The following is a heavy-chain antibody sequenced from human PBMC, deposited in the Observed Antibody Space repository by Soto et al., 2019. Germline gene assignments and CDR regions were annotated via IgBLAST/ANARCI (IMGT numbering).Heavy chain of an antibody. CDR2: ISSTSTNI. CDR1: GFSFSTSI. J-gene: IGHJ3*01. V-gene: IGHV3-21*02. D-gene: IGHD1-1*01. Sequence: EVLLVESGGGLVKPGGSLRLSCVASGFSFSTSIMHWVRQAPGKGLEWIATISSTSTNIYYAGSVKGRFSISRDNPKNSLFLQMNSLRAEDMAVYYCARGIESTSLVSFDVWGQGTMVTVS. CDR3: ARGIESTSLVSFDV.